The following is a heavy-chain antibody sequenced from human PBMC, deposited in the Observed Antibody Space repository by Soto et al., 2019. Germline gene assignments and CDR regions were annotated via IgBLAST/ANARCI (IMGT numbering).Heavy chain of an antibody. D-gene: IGHD4-4*01. Sequence: PRESLQISCKGSGYSFTTYWIGWVRQMPGKGLQWMGIIYPGDSDTRYSPSFQGQVTISADKSISTAYLQWSSLKASDTAMYYCARGLVGDYRNRHYYYNAMDVWGQGTTVTVSS. J-gene: IGHJ6*02. CDR2: IYPGDSDT. CDR1: GYSFTTYW. CDR3: ARGLVGDYRNRHYYYNAMDV. V-gene: IGHV5-51*01.